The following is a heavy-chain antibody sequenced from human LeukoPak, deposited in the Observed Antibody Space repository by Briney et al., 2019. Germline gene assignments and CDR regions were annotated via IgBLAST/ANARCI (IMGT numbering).Heavy chain of an antibody. CDR3: ARDHDWAFDL. J-gene: IGHJ4*02. CDR2: INHNAEMI. Sequence: GGSLRLSCEASGFLFSSYVMSWVRQAPGKGLEWIAYINHNAEMIFYPDFVKGRFTISRDNAKNSLYLQMNALRDEDTAICYCARDHDWAFDLWGQGTLVTVSS. V-gene: IGHV3-48*02. CDR1: GFLFSSYV. D-gene: IGHD3-9*01.